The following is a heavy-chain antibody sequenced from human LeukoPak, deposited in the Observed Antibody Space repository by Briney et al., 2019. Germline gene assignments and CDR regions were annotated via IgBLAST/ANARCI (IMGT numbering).Heavy chain of an antibody. J-gene: IGHJ4*02. CDR2: IYHSGTT. CDR3: AGHLFYHYFDY. CDR1: GGSISSGYW. Sequence: SETLSLTCAVSGGSISSGYWWSWVRQPPGKGLEWIGEIYHSGTTNYNPSLKSRVTISVDTSKNQFSLKLNSVTAADTAVYYCAGHLFYHYFDYWGQGTLVTVSS. D-gene: IGHD2/OR15-2a*01. V-gene: IGHV4-4*02.